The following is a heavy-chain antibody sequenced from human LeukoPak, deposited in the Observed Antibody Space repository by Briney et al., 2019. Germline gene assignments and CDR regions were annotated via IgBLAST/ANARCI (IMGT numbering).Heavy chain of an antibody. Sequence: PGGSLRLSCAASGFTFSNAWMNWVRQAPGKGLEWVANIKEDGSRNHCVDSVKGRFTISRDNAKNSLFLQMSSLRVEDTAVYYCARANNAGWFDYWGQGTLVTVSS. CDR1: GFTFSNAW. CDR2: IKEDGSRN. J-gene: IGHJ4*02. CDR3: ARANNAGWFDY. D-gene: IGHD6-19*01. V-gene: IGHV3-7*04.